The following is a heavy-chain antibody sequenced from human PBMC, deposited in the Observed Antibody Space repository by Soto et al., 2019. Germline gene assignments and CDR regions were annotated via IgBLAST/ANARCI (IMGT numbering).Heavy chain of an antibody. CDR3: ARDRTLTKDIVVVPAANYGMDV. V-gene: IGHV1-69*08. CDR1: GGTFSSYT. J-gene: IGHJ6*02. CDR2: IIPILGIA. Sequence: QVQLVQSGAEVKKPGSSVKVSCKASGGTFSSYTISWVRQAPGQGLEWMGRIIPILGIANYALKFQGRVTLTADKSTRTAYTELRSLRSEDTAVYYCARDRTLTKDIVVVPAANYGMDVWGQGTTVTVSS. D-gene: IGHD2-2*01.